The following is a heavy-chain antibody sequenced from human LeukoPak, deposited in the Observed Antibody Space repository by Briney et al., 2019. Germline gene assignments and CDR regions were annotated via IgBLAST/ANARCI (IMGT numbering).Heavy chain of an antibody. CDR1: GYTFTSYG. CDR2: ISAYNGNT. Sequence: ASVKVSCKASGYTFTSYGISWVRQAPGQGLEWMGWISAYNGNTNYAQKLQGRVTMTTDTSTSTAYMELRSLRSDDTAVYYCAVSLLGYCSGGSCYPSHDYWGQGTLVTVSS. V-gene: IGHV1-18*01. J-gene: IGHJ4*02. CDR3: AVSLLGYCSGGSCYPSHDY. D-gene: IGHD2-15*01.